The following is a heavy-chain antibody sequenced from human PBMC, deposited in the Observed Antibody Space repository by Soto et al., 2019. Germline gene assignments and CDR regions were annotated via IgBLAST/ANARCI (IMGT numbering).Heavy chain of an antibody. V-gene: IGHV1-2*02. Sequence: ASVKVSCKASGYTFTGSYMHWVRQAPGQGLEWMAWINPHSGATNYAQNFQGRVTMTRDTSISTAYMELSSLTSDDTVMYFCARDQGGISTYWGQGTLVTVSS. CDR1: GYTFTGSY. J-gene: IGHJ4*02. CDR2: INPHSGAT. CDR3: ARDQGGISTY. D-gene: IGHD2-15*01.